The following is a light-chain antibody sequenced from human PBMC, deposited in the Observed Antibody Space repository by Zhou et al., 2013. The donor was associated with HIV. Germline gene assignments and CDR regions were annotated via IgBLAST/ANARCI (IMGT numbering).Light chain of an antibody. J-gene: IGKJ5*01. CDR2: TAS. CDR3: QQYNSYPLT. CDR1: QSISSW. V-gene: IGKV1-5*03. Sequence: DIQMTQSPSSLSASVGDRVTITCRASQSISSWLAWYQQKPGKAPKLLISTASNLESGVPSRFSGSGSGTEFTLTISSLQPDDSATYYCQQYNSYPLTFGQGTRLEIK.